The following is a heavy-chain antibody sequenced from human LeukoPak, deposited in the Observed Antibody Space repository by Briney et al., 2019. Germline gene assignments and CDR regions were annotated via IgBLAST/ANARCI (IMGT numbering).Heavy chain of an antibody. Sequence: GGSLRLSCAASGFTFSSYAMSWVRQAPGKGLEWVSAISGSGGSTYYADSVKGRFTISRDNAKNSLYLQMNSLRAEDTAVYYCARLAFYYDNSGYTMPDHWGQGTLVTVSS. CDR3: ARLAFYYDNSGYTMPDH. V-gene: IGHV3-23*01. CDR1: GFTFSSYA. D-gene: IGHD3-22*01. CDR2: ISGSGGST. J-gene: IGHJ4*02.